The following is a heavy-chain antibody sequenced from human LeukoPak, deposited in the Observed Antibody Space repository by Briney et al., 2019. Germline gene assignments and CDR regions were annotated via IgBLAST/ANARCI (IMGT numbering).Heavy chain of an antibody. V-gene: IGHV3-23*01. CDR2: ISGSGGST. Sequence: AGGSLRLSCAASGFTFSTYAVNWVRQAPGKGLEWVSAISGSGGSTYYADSVKGRFTISRDNSKNTLYLQMNSLRAEDTAVYYCAKSSGYSSGWSLDYFDYWGQGTLVTVSS. J-gene: IGHJ4*02. D-gene: IGHD6-19*01. CDR1: GFTFSTYA. CDR3: AKSSGYSSGWSLDYFDY.